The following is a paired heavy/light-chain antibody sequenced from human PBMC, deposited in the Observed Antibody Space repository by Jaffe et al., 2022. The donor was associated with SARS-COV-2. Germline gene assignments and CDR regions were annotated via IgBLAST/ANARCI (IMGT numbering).Heavy chain of an antibody. CDR2: ISGSGYDT. CDR3: AKDLMRGSSSWYW. J-gene: IGHJ4*02. D-gene: IGHD6-13*01. V-gene: IGHV3-23*04. CDR1: GFTFSNFA. Sequence: EVQLVESGGGLVQPGGSLRLSCAASGFTFSNFAMTWVRQAPGKGLEWVSVISGSGYDTYYADSVKGRFTISRDNSKNTLYLQMNSLRGEDTAMYYCAKDLMRGSSSWYWWGQGTLVTVSS.
Light chain of an antibody. Sequence: DIQMTQSPSSLSASVGDRVTITCRASQGISNYLAWYQQKPGKVPSLLIYAASTLHSGVPSRFSGSGSGTDFTLTISSLQPEDVATYYCQKYDSAPRTFGQGTKLEIK. CDR2: AAS. CDR1: QGISNY. CDR3: QKYDSAPRT. J-gene: IGKJ2*01. V-gene: IGKV1-27*01.